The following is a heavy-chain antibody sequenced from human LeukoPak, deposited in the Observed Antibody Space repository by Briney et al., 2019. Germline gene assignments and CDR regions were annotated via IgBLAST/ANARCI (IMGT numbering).Heavy chain of an antibody. J-gene: IGHJ4*02. D-gene: IGHD6-6*01. CDR1: GFTFSSYG. Sequence: GGSLRLSCAASGFTFSSYGMRWVRQAPGKGLEWVAVIWYDGSNKYYAASVKGRFTISRDNSKNTLYLQMNSLRAEDTAVYYCARGIAARPDFDYWGQGTLVTVSS. CDR2: IWYDGSNK. CDR3: ARGIAARPDFDY. V-gene: IGHV3-33*01.